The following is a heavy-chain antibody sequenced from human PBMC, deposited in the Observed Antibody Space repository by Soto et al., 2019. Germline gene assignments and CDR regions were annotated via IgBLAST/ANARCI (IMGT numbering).Heavy chain of an antibody. V-gene: IGHV1-69*02. CDR3: ARGYYDSSGYYHDYFDY. J-gene: IGHJ4*02. D-gene: IGHD3-22*01. Sequence: QVQLVQSGAEVKKPGSSVKVSCKASGGTFSSYTISWVRQAPGQGLEWMGRIIPILGIANYAQKFQGRVTITADKSTSTAYMELSSLRSEDTAVYYCARGYYDSSGYYHDYFDYWGQGTLVTVSS. CDR2: IIPILGIA. CDR1: GGTFSSYT.